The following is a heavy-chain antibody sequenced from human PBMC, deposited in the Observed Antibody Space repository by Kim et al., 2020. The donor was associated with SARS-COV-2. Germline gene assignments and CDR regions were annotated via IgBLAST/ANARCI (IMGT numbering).Heavy chain of an antibody. Sequence: GGSLRLSCAASGFTFSSYSMNWVRQAPGKGLEWVSSISSSSSYIYYADSVKGRFTISRDNAKNSLYLQMNSLRAEDTAVYYCARPLIGDMVRGVYPGGFDYWGQGTLLTVSS. J-gene: IGHJ4*02. CDR1: GFTFSSYS. CDR2: ISSSSSYI. V-gene: IGHV3-21*01. D-gene: IGHD3-10*01. CDR3: ARPLIGDMVRGVYPGGFDY.